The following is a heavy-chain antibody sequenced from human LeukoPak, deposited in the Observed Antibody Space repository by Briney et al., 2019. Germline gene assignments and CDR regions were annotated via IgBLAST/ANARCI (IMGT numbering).Heavy chain of an antibody. V-gene: IGHV1-58*02. CDR2: TVVGSGNT. CDR3: AADFSYGSGSYYNVD. D-gene: IGHD3-10*01. Sequence: SVKVSCKASGFTFTSSAMQWVRQARGQRLEWIGWTVVGSGNTNYAQKFQERVTITSDMSTSTAYMELSSLRSEDTAVYYCAADFSYGSGSYYNVDWGQGTLVTVSS. CDR1: GFTFTSSA. J-gene: IGHJ4*02.